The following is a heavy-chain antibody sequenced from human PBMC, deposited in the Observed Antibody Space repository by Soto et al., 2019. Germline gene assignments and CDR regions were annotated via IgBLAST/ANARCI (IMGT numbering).Heavy chain of an antibody. J-gene: IGHJ4*02. CDR2: IRSKAYGGTT. CDR1: GFTFGDYA. Sequence: GGSLRLSCTASGFTFGDYAMSWFRQAPGKGLEWVGFIRSKAYGGTTEYAASVKGRFTISRDDSKSIAYLQMNSLKTEDTAVYYCTRVDGSYSAYYFDYWGQGTLVTVSS. CDR3: TRVDGSYSAYYFDY. D-gene: IGHD1-26*01. V-gene: IGHV3-49*03.